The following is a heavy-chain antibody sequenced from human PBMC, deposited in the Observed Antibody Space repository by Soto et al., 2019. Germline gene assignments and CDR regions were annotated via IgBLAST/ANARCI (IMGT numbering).Heavy chain of an antibody. CDR1: GFTVSSNY. D-gene: IGHD3-22*01. Sequence: PGGSLRLSCAASGFTVSSNYMSWVRQAPGKGLEWVSVIYSGGSTYYADSVKGRFTISRDNSKNTLYLQMNSLRAEDTAVYYCARDTYYYDSSGYSYYYGMDVWGQGTTVTVSS. CDR2: IYSGGST. J-gene: IGHJ6*02. V-gene: IGHV3-53*01. CDR3: ARDTYYYDSSGYSYYYGMDV.